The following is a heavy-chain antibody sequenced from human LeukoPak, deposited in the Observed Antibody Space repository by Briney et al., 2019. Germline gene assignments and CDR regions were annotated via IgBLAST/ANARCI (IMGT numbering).Heavy chain of an antibody. Sequence: PSETLSLTCAVYGGSFSGYYWSWMRQPPGKGLEWIGEINHSGSTNYNPSLKSRVTISVDTSKNQFSLKLSSVTAADTAVYYCARGNRAIFGVVHSYYMDVWGKGTTVTVSS. CDR3: ARGNRAIFGVVHSYYMDV. V-gene: IGHV4-34*01. J-gene: IGHJ6*03. CDR2: INHSGST. CDR1: GGSFSGYY. D-gene: IGHD3-3*01.